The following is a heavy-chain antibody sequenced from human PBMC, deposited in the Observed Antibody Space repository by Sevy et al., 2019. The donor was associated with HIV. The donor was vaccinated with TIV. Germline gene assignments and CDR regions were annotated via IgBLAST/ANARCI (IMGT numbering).Heavy chain of an antibody. Sequence: SETLSLTCTVSGGSISSGGYYWSWIRQHPGKGLEWIGYIYYSGSTYYNPSLKSRVTISVDTSRNQFFLKLSSVTAADTAVYYCARVYVGMYSGYDSPYNWFDPWGQGTLVTVSS. CDR3: ARVYVGMYSGYDSPYNWFDP. J-gene: IGHJ5*02. V-gene: IGHV4-31*03. CDR1: GGSISSGGYY. D-gene: IGHD5-12*01. CDR2: IYYSGST.